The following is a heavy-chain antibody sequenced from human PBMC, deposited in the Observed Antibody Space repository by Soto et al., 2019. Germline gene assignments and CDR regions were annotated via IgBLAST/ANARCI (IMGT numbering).Heavy chain of an antibody. CDR2: IYYSGST. V-gene: IGHV4-59*08. Sequence: PSETLSLTCTVSGGSISSYYWIWIRQPPGKGLEWIGYIYYSGSTNYNPSLKSRVTISVDTSKNQFSLKLSSVTAADTAVYYCARHEGLISYYYYMDVWVKGTTVTVSS. CDR3: ARHEGLISYYYYMDV. D-gene: IGHD3-3*02. CDR1: GGSISSYY. J-gene: IGHJ6*03.